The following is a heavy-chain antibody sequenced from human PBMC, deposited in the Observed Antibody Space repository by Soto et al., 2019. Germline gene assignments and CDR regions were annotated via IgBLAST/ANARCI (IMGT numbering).Heavy chain of an antibody. V-gene: IGHV2-5*02. D-gene: IGHD1-20*01. Sequence: QITLKESGPTLVKPTQTLTLTCTFSGFSLSTSGVGVGWIRQPPGKALEWLALIYWDDDKRYSPSLKSWLTITKDTSKNQVVLTMTNMDPVDTATYYCAHSRLYNWNEGYAEYFQHWGQGTLVTVSS. CDR1: GFSLSTSGVG. CDR3: AHSRLYNWNEGYAEYFQH. J-gene: IGHJ1*01. CDR2: IYWDDDK.